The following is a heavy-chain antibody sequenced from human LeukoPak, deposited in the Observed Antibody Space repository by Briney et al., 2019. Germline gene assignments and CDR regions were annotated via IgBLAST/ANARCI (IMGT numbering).Heavy chain of an antibody. J-gene: IGHJ4*02. V-gene: IGHV1-69*05. D-gene: IGHD2-15*01. CDR2: IIPIFGTA. Sequence: ASVKVSCKASGGTFSSYAISWVRQAPGQGLEWMGGIIPIFGTANYAQKFQGRVMITTDESTSTAYMDLSSLRSEDTAVYYCASHRVAAPPKFDYWGQGTLVTVSS. CDR1: GGTFSSYA. CDR3: ASHRVAAPPKFDY.